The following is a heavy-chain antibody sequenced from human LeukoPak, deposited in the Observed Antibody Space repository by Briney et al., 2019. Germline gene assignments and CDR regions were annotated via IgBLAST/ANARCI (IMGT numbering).Heavy chain of an antibody. D-gene: IGHD6-19*01. Sequence: GGSLRLSCAASGFTFSSYSMNWVRQAPGKGLEWVSSISSSSYIYYADSVKGRFTISRDNAKNSLYLQMNSLRAEGTAVYYCARDSSGWLPFDYWGQGTLVTVSS. CDR2: ISSSSYI. CDR3: ARDSSGWLPFDY. V-gene: IGHV3-21*01. CDR1: GFTFSSYS. J-gene: IGHJ4*02.